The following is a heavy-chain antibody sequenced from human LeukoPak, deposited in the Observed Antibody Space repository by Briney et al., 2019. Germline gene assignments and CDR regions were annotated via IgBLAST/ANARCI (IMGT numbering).Heavy chain of an antibody. CDR1: GFTFSSYS. CDR3: ARGLGFGELLQYGMDV. V-gene: IGHV3-21*01. D-gene: IGHD3-10*01. Sequence: GGSLRLSCAASGFTFSSYSMNWVRQAPGKGLGWVSSISSSSSYIYYADSVKGRFTISRDNAKNSLYLQMNSLRAEDTAVYYCARGLGFGELLQYGMDVWGQGTTVTVSS. CDR2: ISSSSSYI. J-gene: IGHJ6*02.